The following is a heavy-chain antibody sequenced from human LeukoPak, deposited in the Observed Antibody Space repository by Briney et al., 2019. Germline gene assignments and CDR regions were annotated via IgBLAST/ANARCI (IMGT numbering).Heavy chain of an antibody. V-gene: IGHV3-23*01. CDR3: AKYPASGGYFDY. Sequence: GGSLRLSCAASGFTFSTYSMSWVRLAPGKGLEWVSGISGSGANTYYADSVKGRFTISRDNSKNTLYLQMNSLSAEDTAVFYCAKYPASGGYFDYWGQGTLVTVSS. D-gene: IGHD6-13*01. J-gene: IGHJ4*02. CDR1: GFTFSTYS. CDR2: ISGSGANT.